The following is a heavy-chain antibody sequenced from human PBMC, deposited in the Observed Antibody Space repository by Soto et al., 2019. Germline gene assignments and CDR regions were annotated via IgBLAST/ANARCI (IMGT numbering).Heavy chain of an antibody. D-gene: IGHD1-26*01. Sequence: GGCLRLSGASSVFTFSSYSMKWVRQAPGKGLEWVSSISSSSSYIYYADSVKGRFTISRDNAKNSLYLQMNSLRADDTAVYYCAKKEGSGSWNPWYFDYRGQGTLVTVSS. J-gene: IGHJ4*02. V-gene: IGHV3-21*01. CDR1: VFTFSSYS. CDR3: AKKEGSGSWNPWYFDY. CDR2: ISSSSSYI.